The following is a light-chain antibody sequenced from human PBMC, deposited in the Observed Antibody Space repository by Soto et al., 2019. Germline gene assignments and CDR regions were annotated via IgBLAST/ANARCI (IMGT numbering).Light chain of an antibody. V-gene: IGLV2-14*01. J-gene: IGLJ1*01. CDR1: SSDVGGYDY. CDR3: SAYTTTSTLI. Sequence: QSALTQPASVSGSPGQSVTISCTGTSSDVGGYDYVSWYQQHPGTAPKLMLYEVNNRPSGVSNRFSGSKSGNTASLIISGLQTEDEADYYCSAYTTTSTLIFGTGTKV. CDR2: EVN.